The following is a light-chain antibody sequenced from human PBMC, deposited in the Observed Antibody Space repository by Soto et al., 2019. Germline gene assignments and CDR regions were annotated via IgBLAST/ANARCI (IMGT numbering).Light chain of an antibody. V-gene: IGKV1-5*01. J-gene: IGKJ4*01. CDR3: QQYSAY. CDR2: EAS. CDR1: HNITTW. Sequence: DVHLTQSPSTLSASVGDRVTITCRAIHNITTWLSWYQQRPGEAPKVLISEASSLVSGVPSRFSGSGSGTEFTLTISSLQPDDFATYYCQQYSAYFGGGTKVAIK.